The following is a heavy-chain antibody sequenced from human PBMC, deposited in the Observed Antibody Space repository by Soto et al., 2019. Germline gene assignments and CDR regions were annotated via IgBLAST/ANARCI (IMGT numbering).Heavy chain of an antibody. D-gene: IGHD2-21*01. V-gene: IGHV3-23*01. Sequence: GGSLRLSCAASGFNFRDYAIIWIRQVPGKGLQWVSGLYGSGGGVHYADSVKGRFTISRDNYAYSAYLQMNNLRIEDTAVYYCVRDAVPFDGIWIAHDWGQGTVVPVYS. CDR3: VRDAVPFDGIWIAHD. CDR2: LYGSGGGV. J-gene: IGHJ4*02. CDR1: GFNFRDYA.